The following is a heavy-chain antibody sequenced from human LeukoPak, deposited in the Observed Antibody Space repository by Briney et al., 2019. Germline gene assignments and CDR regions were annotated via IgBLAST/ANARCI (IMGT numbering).Heavy chain of an antibody. J-gene: IGHJ4*02. CDR1: GFTFSTYT. D-gene: IGHD1-1*01. CDR2: ISGSGGST. V-gene: IGHV3-23*01. CDR3: AKKRVQLECFDY. Sequence: PGGSLRLSCAASGFTFSTYTMNWVRQAPGKGLEWVSAISGSGGSTYYADSVKGRFTISRDNSKNTLYLQMNSLRAEDTAVYYCAKKRVQLECFDYWGQGTLVTVSS.